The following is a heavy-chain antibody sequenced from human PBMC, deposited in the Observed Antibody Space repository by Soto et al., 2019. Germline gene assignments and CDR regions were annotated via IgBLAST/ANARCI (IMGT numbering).Heavy chain of an antibody. CDR2: ISWNSGSI. V-gene: IGHV3-9*01. D-gene: IGHD1-26*01. Sequence: EVQLVESGGGLVQPGRSLRLSCAASGFTFDDYAMHWVRQAPGKGLEWVSGISWNSGSIGYADSVKGRFTISRDNAKNSLYLQMNSLRAEDTALYYCAKASKWELPEHFQHWGQGTLVTVSS. J-gene: IGHJ1*01. CDR1: GFTFDDYA. CDR3: AKASKWELPEHFQH.